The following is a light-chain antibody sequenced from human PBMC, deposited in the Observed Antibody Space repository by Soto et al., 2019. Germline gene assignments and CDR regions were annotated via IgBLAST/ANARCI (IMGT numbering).Light chain of an antibody. J-gene: IGLJ2*01. Sequence: QSVLTQPASVSGSPGQSITLSCAGTSSDNLVSWYQQHPGKAPKLMIYEGSKRPSGVSNRFSGSKSGNTASLTISGLQAEDEADYFCCSYGGRSTPVVFGGGTKVTV. CDR1: SSDNL. CDR2: EGS. CDR3: CSYGGRSTPVV. V-gene: IGLV2-23*01.